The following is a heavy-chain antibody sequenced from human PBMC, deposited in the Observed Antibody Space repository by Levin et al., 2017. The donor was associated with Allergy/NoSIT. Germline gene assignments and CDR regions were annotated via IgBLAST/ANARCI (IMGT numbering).Heavy chain of an antibody. CDR1: GFTFTNYW. CDR2: IKQDGSVK. V-gene: IGHV3-7*01. Sequence: QTGGSLRLSCAASGFTFTNYWMSWVRQAPGKGLEWVANIKQDGSVKYYVDSVKGRFTISRDNAKNSLFLQMSSLRAEDTAVYYCARDEPSYHKFLTGPPRDWFFDLWGRGTLVTVSS. CDR3: ARDEPSYHKFLTGPPRDWFFDL. D-gene: IGHD3-9*01. J-gene: IGHJ2*01.